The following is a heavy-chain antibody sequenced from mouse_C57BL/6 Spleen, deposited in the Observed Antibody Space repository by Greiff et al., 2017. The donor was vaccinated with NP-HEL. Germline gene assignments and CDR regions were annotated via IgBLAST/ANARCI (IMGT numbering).Heavy chain of an antibody. CDR1: GYTFTDYY. J-gene: IGHJ2*01. CDR2: INPYNGGT. CDR3: ARGVAGYYFDY. D-gene: IGHD1-1*01. V-gene: IGHV1-19*01. Sequence: VQLQQSGPVLVKPGASVKMSCKASGYTFTDYYMNWVKQSHGKSLEWIGVINPYNGGTSYNQKFKGKATLTVDKSSSTAYMELNSLTSEDSAVYYCARGVAGYYFDYGGQGTTLTVSS.